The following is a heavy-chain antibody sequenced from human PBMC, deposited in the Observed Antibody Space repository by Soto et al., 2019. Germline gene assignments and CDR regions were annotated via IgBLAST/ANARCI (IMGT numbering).Heavy chain of an antibody. D-gene: IGHD6-19*01. CDR1: GFTFRSHG. Sequence: EVQLVESGGGLVQPGGSLRLSCAASGFTFRSHGMHWVRQAPVRGLVWVSRIKTDGSTTSCADSVKGRFTVSRDNAKNTLYLQMNSLRPEDTAVYYCARESALTGTDLDYWGQGTLVTVSS. V-gene: IGHV3-74*01. CDR3: ARESALTGTDLDY. J-gene: IGHJ4*02. CDR2: IKTDGSTT.